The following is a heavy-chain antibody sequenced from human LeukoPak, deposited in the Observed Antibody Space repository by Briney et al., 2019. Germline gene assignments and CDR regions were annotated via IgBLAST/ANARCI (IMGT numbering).Heavy chain of an antibody. V-gene: IGHV1-69*01. D-gene: IGHD6-19*01. CDR1: GGTFSDYA. Sequence: SLKVSCKASGGTFSDYAISWVRQAPGQGLEWMGAIIPIFGTANYAQKFQGRVTITAYESTSTAYMELSRLRSEDTAVYYCARILSSSWYEYFHHWGQGTLVTVSS. CDR3: ARILSSSWYEYFHH. CDR2: IIPIFGTA. J-gene: IGHJ1*01.